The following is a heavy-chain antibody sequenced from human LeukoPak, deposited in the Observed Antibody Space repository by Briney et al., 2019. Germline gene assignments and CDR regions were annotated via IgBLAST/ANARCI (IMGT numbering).Heavy chain of an antibody. CDR2: IYHSGGS. Sequence: PSETLSLTCTVSGGAISIYYWNWIRQPPGKGLEWIGSIYHSGGSYYNPSLKSRVTISEDTSKNQFSLKLSSMSAADTAVYYCATAVVITPFDYWGQGILVTVSS. J-gene: IGHJ4*02. CDR1: GGAISIYY. V-gene: IGHV4-59*04. D-gene: IGHD3-22*01. CDR3: ATAVVITPFDY.